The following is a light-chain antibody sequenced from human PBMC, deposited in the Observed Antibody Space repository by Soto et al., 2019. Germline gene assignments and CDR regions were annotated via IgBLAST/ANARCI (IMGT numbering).Light chain of an antibody. V-gene: IGKV1-27*01. CDR3: QRTYNAPPT. J-gene: IGKJ1*01. CDR2: SAS. Sequence: DIQLTQSPSSLSASVGDRVTITCRVSQGISNFLNWFRQKPGKVPKLLIYSASNLQSGVPSRFSGSGSGTHFTPSMSSLQPEDVATHYGQRTYNAPPTFGQGTKVEIK. CDR1: QGISNF.